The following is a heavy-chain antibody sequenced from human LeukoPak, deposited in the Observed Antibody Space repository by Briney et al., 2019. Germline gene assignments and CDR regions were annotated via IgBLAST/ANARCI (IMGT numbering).Heavy chain of an antibody. CDR1: GFTFRSYS. CDR3: ARGITMVRGVTQAFDY. J-gene: IGHJ4*02. D-gene: IGHD3-10*01. V-gene: IGHV3-48*01. CDR2: ISSSSSAI. Sequence: GGSLRLSCVASGFTFRSYSMNWVRQAPGKGLEWVSYISSSSSAIYYAYSVKGRFTISRDNAKNSLYLQMNSLRAEDTAVYYCARGITMVRGVTQAFDYWGQGTLVTVSS.